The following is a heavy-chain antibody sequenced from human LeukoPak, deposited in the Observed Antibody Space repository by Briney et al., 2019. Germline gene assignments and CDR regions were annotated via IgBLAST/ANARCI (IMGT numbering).Heavy chain of an antibody. Sequence: GGSLRLSCAASGFTFSSYSMNWVRQAPGKGLEWVSSISSSSSYIYYADSVKGRFTISRDNAKNSLYLHMNSLRAEDTAVYYCASLGATTLFGSYWGQGTLVTVSS. CDR2: ISSSSSYI. CDR1: GFTFSSYS. CDR3: ASLGATTLFGSY. D-gene: IGHD1-26*01. J-gene: IGHJ4*02. V-gene: IGHV3-21*01.